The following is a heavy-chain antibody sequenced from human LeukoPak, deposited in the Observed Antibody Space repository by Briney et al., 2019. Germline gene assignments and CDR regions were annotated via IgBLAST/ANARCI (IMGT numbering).Heavy chain of an antibody. CDR1: GFTLSIDA. D-gene: IGHD2-2*01. Sequence: GGSLRLSCAASGFTLSIDAMSWVRQAPGKGPESVAAISGSGGSTYYADSVKGGFTISRDNSKNTLYLQMNSLRAEDTAVYYCAKEGGQDQLLYYWYFDLWGRGTLVTVSS. V-gene: IGHV3-23*01. J-gene: IGHJ2*01. CDR3: AKEGGQDQLLYYWYFDL. CDR2: ISGSGGST.